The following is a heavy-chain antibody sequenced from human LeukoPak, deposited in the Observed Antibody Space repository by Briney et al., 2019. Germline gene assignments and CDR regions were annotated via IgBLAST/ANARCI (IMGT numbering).Heavy chain of an antibody. CDR3: AKVRGGRDIVVVPAAMADNWFDP. Sequence: GGSLRLSCAASGFPFSSYAMSWVRQAPGKGLEWVSAISGSGGSTYYADSVKGRFTISRDNSKNTLYLQMNSLRAEDTAVYYCAKVRGGRDIVVVPAAMADNWFDPWGQGTLVTVSS. V-gene: IGHV3-23*01. D-gene: IGHD2-2*01. J-gene: IGHJ5*02. CDR2: ISGSGGST. CDR1: GFPFSSYA.